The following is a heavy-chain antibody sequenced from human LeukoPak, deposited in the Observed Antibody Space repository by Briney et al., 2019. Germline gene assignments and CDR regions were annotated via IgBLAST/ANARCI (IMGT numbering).Heavy chain of an antibody. J-gene: IGHJ3*02. D-gene: IGHD6-19*01. CDR2: IYYTGST. CDR1: GGSISNNY. Sequence: SETLSLTCTVSGGSISNNYWSWIRQPPGKGLEWIGFIYYTGSTKYNPSLESRVTISVDTSKNQFSLKLSSVTAADTAVYYRARDHSSGWPGGYDAFDIWGQGTMVTVSS. V-gene: IGHV4-59*01. CDR3: ARDHSSGWPGGYDAFDI.